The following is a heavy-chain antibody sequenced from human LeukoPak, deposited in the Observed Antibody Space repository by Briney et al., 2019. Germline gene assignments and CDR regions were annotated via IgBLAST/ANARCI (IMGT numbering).Heavy chain of an antibody. CDR1: GFNFNSYT. V-gene: IGHV3-23*01. Sequence: GGSLRLACAASGFNFNSYTMNWVRQAPGKGLQWVANILASGSPTYYADSVKGRFTISRDNSKNTLYLQMNSLRAEDTAVYYCAREGGDTAMEDYYYYGMDVWGQGTTVAVSS. CDR2: ILASGSPT. CDR3: AREGGDTAMEDYYYYGMDV. D-gene: IGHD5-18*01. J-gene: IGHJ6*02.